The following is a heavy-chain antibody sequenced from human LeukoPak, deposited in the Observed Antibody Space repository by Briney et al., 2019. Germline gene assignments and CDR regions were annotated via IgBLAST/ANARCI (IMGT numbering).Heavy chain of an antibody. J-gene: IGHJ3*02. D-gene: IGHD7-27*01. CDR1: GFTFSSYG. CDR3: ARDSTTGDRNAFDI. V-gene: IGHV3-33*01. CDR2: IWYDGSNK. Sequence: PGRSLRLSCAASGFTFSSYGMHWVRQAPGKGLEWVAVIWYDGSNKYYADSVKGRFTISRDNSNNTLYLQMNSLRAEDTAVYYCARDSTTGDRNAFDIWGQGTMVTVSS.